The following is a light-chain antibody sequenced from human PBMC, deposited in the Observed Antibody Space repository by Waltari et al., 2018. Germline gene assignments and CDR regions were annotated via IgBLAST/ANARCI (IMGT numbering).Light chain of an antibody. CDR3: CSYAGRGTFV. Sequence: QSALSQPASVSGSPGQSVTVSCTGSSSDVGYYNFVSCYRQHPGKAPELMIHDVDKRPSGVSNRFAGSKSGNTASLTSSGLQAEDQADYYCCSYAGRGTFVFGTGTQVTVL. J-gene: IGLJ1*01. CDR2: DVD. CDR1: SSDVGYYNF. V-gene: IGLV2-23*02.